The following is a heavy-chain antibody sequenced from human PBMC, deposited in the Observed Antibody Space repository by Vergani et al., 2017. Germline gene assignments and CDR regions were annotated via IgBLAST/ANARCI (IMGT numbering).Heavy chain of an antibody. V-gene: IGHV4-31*03. CDR2: IYYSGST. D-gene: IGHD3-16*02. CDR1: GGSISSGGYY. J-gene: IGHJ4*02. Sequence: QVQLQQWGAGLLKPSQTLSLTCTVSGGSISSGGYYCSWIRQPPGKGLEWIGYIYYSGSTNYNPSLKVRVTIYVDKSKNQFSLKLSSVTAADTAVYYCARGIRLGELSSFETDYWGQGTLVTVSS. CDR3: ARGIRLGELSSFETDY.